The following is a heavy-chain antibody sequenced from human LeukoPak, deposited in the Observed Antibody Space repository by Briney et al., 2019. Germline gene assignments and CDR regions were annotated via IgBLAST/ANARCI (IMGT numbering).Heavy chain of an antibody. Sequence: SETLSLTCTVSGGSISSSPYYWGWIRQPAGKGLEWIGNIYYSGSAYYNPSLKTRVTISVDTSKNQFSLKLTSVTAADTAVYYCARHASVDGNWPRPLDYWGQGSLVTVSS. V-gene: IGHV4-39*01. CDR3: ARHASVDGNWPRPLDY. CDR1: GGSISSSPYY. J-gene: IGHJ4*02. D-gene: IGHD6-19*01. CDR2: IYYSGSA.